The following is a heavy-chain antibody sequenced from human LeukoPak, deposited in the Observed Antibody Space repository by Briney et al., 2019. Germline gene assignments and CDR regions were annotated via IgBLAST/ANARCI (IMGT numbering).Heavy chain of an antibody. Sequence: PGGSLRLSCAASGFIFSSHAITWVRQAPGKGLEWVSAIKSSGDRTFYADSVKGRFTISRDNSKNTLYLQMNSLTVNDTAVYYCANVVIAAAGYEYFQYWGQGTLVTVSS. J-gene: IGHJ1*01. CDR2: IKSSGDRT. CDR1: GFIFSSHA. D-gene: IGHD2-2*03. V-gene: IGHV3-23*01. CDR3: ANVVIAAAGYEYFQY.